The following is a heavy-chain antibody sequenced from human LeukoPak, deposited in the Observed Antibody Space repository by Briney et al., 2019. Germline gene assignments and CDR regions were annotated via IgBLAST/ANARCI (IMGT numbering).Heavy chain of an antibody. CDR1: GGSISSYY. Sequence: SETLSLTCTVSGGSISSYYWSWIRQPPGKGLEWIGHIYYSGSTNYNPSLKSRVTISVDTPKNQFSLKLTSVTAADTAVYYCAREGGFFRPLDYSGQGTLVTVSS. CDR3: AREGGFFRPLDY. CDR2: IYYSGST. V-gene: IGHV4-59*12. D-gene: IGHD3-3*01. J-gene: IGHJ4*02.